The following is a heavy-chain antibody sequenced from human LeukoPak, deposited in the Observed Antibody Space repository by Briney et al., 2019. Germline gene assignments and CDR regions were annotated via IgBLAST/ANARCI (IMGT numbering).Heavy chain of an antibody. CDR3: AIFDFLFGEIDNWFDP. Sequence: GESLKISCKGSGYNFTIYWIGWVRPMPGKGLEWMGIIYPGDSDTRYSTSFQGQVTISADKSISTAYLQWSSLKASDTAMYYCAIFDFLFGEIDNWFDPWGQGTQVTVSS. V-gene: IGHV5-51*01. CDR2: IYPGDSDT. CDR1: GYNFTIYW. J-gene: IGHJ5*02. D-gene: IGHD3-16*01.